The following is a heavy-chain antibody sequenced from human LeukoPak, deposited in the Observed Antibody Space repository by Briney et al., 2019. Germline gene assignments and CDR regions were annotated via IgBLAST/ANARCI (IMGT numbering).Heavy chain of an antibody. J-gene: IGHJ5*02. CDR2: ISGSGGST. CDR3: AKSVVVVAASAGDWFDP. CDR1: GFTFSSYA. D-gene: IGHD2-15*01. Sequence: GGSLRLSCAASGFTFSSYAMSWVRQAPGKGLEWVSGISGSGGSTYHADSVKGRFTISRDNSKNTLYLQMNSLRAEDTAVYYYAKSVVVVAASAGDWFDPWGQGTLVIVCS. V-gene: IGHV3-23*01.